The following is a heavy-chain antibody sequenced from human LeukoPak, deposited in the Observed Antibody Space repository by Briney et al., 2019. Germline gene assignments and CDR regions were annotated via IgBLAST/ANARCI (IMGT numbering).Heavy chain of an antibody. Sequence: GESLKISCKGSGYTFASYWIGWVRQMPGKGPEWMGIIYPGDSETRYRPSFQGQVTISADKSISTAYLQWSSLKASDTAMYYCARLGRGEYYFDYWGQGTLVTVSS. V-gene: IGHV5-51*01. D-gene: IGHD3-10*01. J-gene: IGHJ4*02. CDR2: IYPGDSET. CDR1: GYTFASYW. CDR3: ARLGRGEYYFDY.